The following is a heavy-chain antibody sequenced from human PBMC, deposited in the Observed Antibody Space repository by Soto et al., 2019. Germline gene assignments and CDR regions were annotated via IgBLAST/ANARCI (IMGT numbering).Heavy chain of an antibody. D-gene: IGHD3-10*01. J-gene: IGHJ4*02. V-gene: IGHV4-4*02. CDR1: GGSISSSNW. CDR2: IYHSGNT. Sequence: QVQLQESGPGLVKPSGTLSLTCAVSGGSISSSNWWSWVRQPPGKGLEWIEEIYHSGNTNYNPSRKSRVTMAVDKSRNQFSLKLSSVTAADTAVYYCARRWGEGRVDYWGQGTLVTVSS. CDR3: ARRWGEGRVDY.